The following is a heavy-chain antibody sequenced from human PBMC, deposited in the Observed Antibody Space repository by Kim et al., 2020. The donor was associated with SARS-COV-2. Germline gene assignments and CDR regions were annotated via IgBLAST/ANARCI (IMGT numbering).Heavy chain of an antibody. Sequence: SETLSLTCTVSSGSISAGGYYWSWIRQHPGKGLEWIGYMYYSGSTYYNPSLKSRVTISVDTSKNQFSLKVSSVTAADTAVYYCARGAGTVGRITYYYAMDVWGQGTTVTVTS. D-gene: IGHD1-26*01. CDR3: ARGAGTVGRITYYYAMDV. CDR1: SGSISAGGYY. J-gene: IGHJ6*02. CDR2: MYYSGST. V-gene: IGHV4-31*03.